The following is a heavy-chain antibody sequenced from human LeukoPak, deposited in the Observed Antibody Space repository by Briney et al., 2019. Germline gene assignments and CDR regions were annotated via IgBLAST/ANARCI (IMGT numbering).Heavy chain of an antibody. CDR1: GGTFSSYT. CDR3: AREPRRGGYNGIDY. CDR2: IIPILGIA. D-gene: IGHD5-24*01. V-gene: IGHV1-69*04. Sequence: SVKVSCKASGGTFSSYTISWVRQAPGQGLEWMGRIIPILGIANYAQKFQGRVTITADKSTSTAYMELSSLRSEDTAVYYCAREPRRGGYNGIDYWGQGTLVTVSS. J-gene: IGHJ4*02.